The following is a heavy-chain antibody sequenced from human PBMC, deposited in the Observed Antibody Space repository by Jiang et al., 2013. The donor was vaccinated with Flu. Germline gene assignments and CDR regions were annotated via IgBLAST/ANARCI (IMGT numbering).Heavy chain of an antibody. J-gene: IGHJ4*02. V-gene: IGHV3-23*01. CDR1: GFTFSSYA. CDR2: ISGSGGNT. Sequence: EVQLLESGGGLVQPGGSLRLSCAASGFTFSSYAMSWVRQAPGKGLEWVSVISGSGGNTYYADSVKGRFTISRDNSKNTLYLQMNSLRAEDTAVYYCAKDRDSHGGNSGLCYFDYWGQG. D-gene: IGHD4-23*01. CDR3: AKDRDSHGGNSGLCYFDY.